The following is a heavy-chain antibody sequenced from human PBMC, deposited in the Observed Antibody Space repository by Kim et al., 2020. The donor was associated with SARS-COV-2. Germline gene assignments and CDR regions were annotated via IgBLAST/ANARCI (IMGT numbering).Heavy chain of an antibody. J-gene: IGHJ3*02. Sequence: YYADSVKGRFTISRDNAKNSLYLQMNSLRAEDTAVYYCARGAESFDAFDIWGQGTMVTVSS. D-gene: IGHD3-10*01. V-gene: IGHV3-21*01. CDR3: ARGAESFDAFDI.